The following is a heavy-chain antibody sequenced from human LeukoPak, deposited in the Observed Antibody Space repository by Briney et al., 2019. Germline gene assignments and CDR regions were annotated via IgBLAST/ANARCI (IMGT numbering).Heavy chain of an antibody. CDR3: AKGTNRWLQLYYFDY. D-gene: IGHD5-24*01. J-gene: IGHJ4*02. V-gene: IGHV3-23*01. CDR2: ISGSGGST. Sequence: GGSLRLSCAASGFTFSSYAMSWVRQAPGKGLEWVSAISGSGGSTYYADSVKGRFTTSRDNSKNTLYLQMNSLRAEDTAVYYCAKGTNRWLQLYYFDYWGQGTLVTVSS. CDR1: GFTFSSYA.